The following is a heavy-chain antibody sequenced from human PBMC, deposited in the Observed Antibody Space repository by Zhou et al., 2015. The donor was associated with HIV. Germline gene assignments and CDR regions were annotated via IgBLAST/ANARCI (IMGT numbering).Heavy chain of an antibody. D-gene: IGHD3-22*01. V-gene: IGHV1-69*01. CDR2: IIPIFGTA. Sequence: QVQLVQSGAEVKKPGSSVKVSCKASGGTFSSYAISWVRQAPGQGLEWMGGIIPIFGTANYAQKFQGRVTITADESTSTAYMELSSLRSEDTAVYYCASKYDKRVERRYYYYGMDVWGQGTTVTVSS. CDR1: GGTFSSYA. CDR3: ASKYDKRVERRYYYYGMDV. J-gene: IGHJ6*02.